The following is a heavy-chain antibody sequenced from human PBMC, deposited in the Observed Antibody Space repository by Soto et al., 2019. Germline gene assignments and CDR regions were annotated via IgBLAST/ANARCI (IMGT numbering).Heavy chain of an antibody. CDR2: IYYSGST. V-gene: IGHV4-31*03. CDR3: ARSGYSYGPNPLLY. D-gene: IGHD5-18*01. CDR1: GGSISSGGYY. J-gene: IGHJ4*02. Sequence: QVQLQESGPGLVKPSQTLSLTCTVSGGSISSGGYYWSWIRQHPGKGLEWIGYIYYSGSTYYNPSLKRRVTISVDTSKNQFCLKLSSVTAADTAVYYCARSGYSYGPNPLLYWGQGTLVTVSS.